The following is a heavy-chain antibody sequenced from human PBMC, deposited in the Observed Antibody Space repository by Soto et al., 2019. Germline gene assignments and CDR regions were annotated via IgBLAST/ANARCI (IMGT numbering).Heavy chain of an antibody. CDR1: GGSISSGGYY. Sequence: SETLSLTCTVSGGSISSGGYYWSWIRQHPGKGLEWIGYIYYSGSTYYNPSLKSRVTISVDTSKNQFSLKLSSVTAADTAVYYCARVHVYYDILTGYHYYYYMDVWGKGTTVTVSS. V-gene: IGHV4-31*03. J-gene: IGHJ6*03. CDR2: IYYSGST. D-gene: IGHD3-9*01. CDR3: ARVHVYYDILTGYHYYYYMDV.